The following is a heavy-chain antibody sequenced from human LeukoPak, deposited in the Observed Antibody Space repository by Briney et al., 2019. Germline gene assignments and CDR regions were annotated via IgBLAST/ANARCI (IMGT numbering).Heavy chain of an antibody. V-gene: IGHV3-30-3*01. D-gene: IGHD1-26*01. CDR1: GFTFSSYA. Sequence: PGGSLRLSCAASGFTFSSYAMHWVRQAPGKGLEWVAVISYDGSNKYYADSVKGRFTISRDNSKNTLYLQMNSLRAEDTAVYYCARDLSGSYYWYYFDYWGQGTLVTVSS. CDR2: ISYDGSNK. J-gene: IGHJ4*02. CDR3: ARDLSGSYYWYYFDY.